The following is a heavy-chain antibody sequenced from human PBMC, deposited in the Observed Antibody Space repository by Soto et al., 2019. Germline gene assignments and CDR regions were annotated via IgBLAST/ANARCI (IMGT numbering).Heavy chain of an antibody. CDR2: INSDGTHT. CDR3: ARGISGAYDSTYDW. D-gene: IGHD5-12*01. CDR1: GFSFNNYW. V-gene: IGHV3-74*01. J-gene: IGHJ4*02. Sequence: GGSLRLSCAVSGFSFNNYWMNWVRQAPGKGLVWVSRINSDGTHTNYADSVKGRFTISRDNAKNTLRLQMNSLRAEDTAVYYCARGISGAYDSTYDWWGQGTLVTVSS.